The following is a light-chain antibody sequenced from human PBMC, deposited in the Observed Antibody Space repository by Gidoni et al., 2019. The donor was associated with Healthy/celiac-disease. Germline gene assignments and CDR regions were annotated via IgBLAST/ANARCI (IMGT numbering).Light chain of an antibody. CDR2: DHN. Sequence: SVFTQPPSVSAAPRPLVTISFSGRSSNIGNNYVSWSQHLAGTAPKLLIYDHNKRPSGVPDRFSGSKAGTSATLVTTGLKTVDEADYYCGTWDSSLSAVVFGGGTKLTVL. CDR3: GTWDSSLSAVV. V-gene: IGLV1-51*01. CDR1: SSNIGNNY. J-gene: IGLJ2*01.